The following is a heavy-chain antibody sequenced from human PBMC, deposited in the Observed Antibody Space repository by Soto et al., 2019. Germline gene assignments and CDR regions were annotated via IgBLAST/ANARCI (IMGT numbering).Heavy chain of an antibody. Sequence: SETLSLTCTVSGGSISSYYWSWIRQPPGKGLEWIGYIYYSGSTNYNPSLKSRVTISVDTSKNQFSLKLSSVTAADTAVYYCARDHPYYDSSGYTNWFDPWGQGTLVTV. CDR1: GGSISSYY. CDR3: ARDHPYYDSSGYTNWFDP. CDR2: IYYSGST. J-gene: IGHJ5*02. V-gene: IGHV4-59*01. D-gene: IGHD3-22*01.